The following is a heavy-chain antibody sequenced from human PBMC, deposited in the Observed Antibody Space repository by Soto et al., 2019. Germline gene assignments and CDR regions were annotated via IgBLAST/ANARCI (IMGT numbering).Heavy chain of an antibody. Sequence: SETLSLTCTVSGGSISSSSYYWGWIRQPPGKGLEWIGSIYYSGSTYYNPSLKSRVTISVDTSKNQFSLKLSSVTAADTAVYYCASPDYDFWSGPGYFDYWGQGTLVTVAS. CDR1: GGSISSSSYY. V-gene: IGHV4-39*01. CDR2: IYYSGST. J-gene: IGHJ4*02. CDR3: ASPDYDFWSGPGYFDY. D-gene: IGHD3-3*01.